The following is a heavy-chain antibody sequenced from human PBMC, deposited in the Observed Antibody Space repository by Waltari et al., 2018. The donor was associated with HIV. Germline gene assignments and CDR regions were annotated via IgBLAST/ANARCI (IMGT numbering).Heavy chain of an antibody. V-gene: IGHV4-61*01. Sequence: QVQLQESGPGLVRPSETLSLTCNVSGGSVSRGSVFWTWVRLPPGKTLEWLGYISHSGETKYNPSLKSRVTISLDTSTNEVSLKLTSVTAADTAVYYCARDLPYCKGGTCFSYYGVDVWGQGTRVTVSS. CDR3: ARDLPYCKGGTCFSYYGVDV. CDR1: GGSVSRGSVF. D-gene: IGHD1-1*01. CDR2: ISHSGET. J-gene: IGHJ6*02.